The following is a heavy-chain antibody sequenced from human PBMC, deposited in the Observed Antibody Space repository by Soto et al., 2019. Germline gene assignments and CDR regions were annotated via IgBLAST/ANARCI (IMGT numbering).Heavy chain of an antibody. CDR2: FDPEDGET. J-gene: IGHJ4*02. D-gene: IGHD5-18*01. CDR3: ATGDPYSYEYYFDY. CDR1: GYTLTELS. Sequence: ASVKVSCKVSGYTLTELSMHWVRRAPGKGLEWMGGFDPEDGETIYAQKFQGRVTVTEDTSTDTAYMELSSLRSEDTAVYYCATGDPYSYEYYFDYWGQGTLVTVSS. V-gene: IGHV1-24*01.